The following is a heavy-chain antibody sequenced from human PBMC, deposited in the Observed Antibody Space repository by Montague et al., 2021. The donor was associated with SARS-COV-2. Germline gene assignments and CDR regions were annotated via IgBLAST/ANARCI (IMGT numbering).Heavy chain of an antibody. CDR1: SDSISSRSYC. CDR3: ARRRDRSTVVSPAVFDL. CDR2: ICYGGST. D-gene: IGHD4-23*01. Sequence: SETLSLTCSVSSDSISSRSYCWAWIRQSPGKGLEWIGNICYGGSTYYNPSLRSRVVMSAETSKSQFSLKLYSVTAADTSIYYCARRRDRSTVVSPAVFDLWGQGTMVIASS. J-gene: IGHJ3*01. V-gene: IGHV4-39*01.